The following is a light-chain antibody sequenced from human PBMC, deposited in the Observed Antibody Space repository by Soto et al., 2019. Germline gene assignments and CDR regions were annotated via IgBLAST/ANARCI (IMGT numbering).Light chain of an antibody. CDR3: QQSYSTHRLT. CDR1: QSISSY. J-gene: IGKJ4*01. Sequence: DIQMTQSPSSLSASVGDRVTITCRASQSISSYLNWYQQKPGKAPKLLICAASSLQSGVPSRFSGSGSGTDFTLTISSLQPEDFANYYCQQSYSTHRLTFGGGTKVDIK. CDR2: AAS. V-gene: IGKV1-39*01.